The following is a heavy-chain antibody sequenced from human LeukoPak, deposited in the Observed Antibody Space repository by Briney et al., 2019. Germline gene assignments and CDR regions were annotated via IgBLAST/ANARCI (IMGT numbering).Heavy chain of an antibody. CDR3: ARDVAYYDSSGPVFDY. CDR2: ISSSSSYI. V-gene: IGHV3-21*01. D-gene: IGHD3-22*01. Sequence: KSGRSLRLSCAASGFTFSSYSMNWVRQAPGKGLEWVSSISSSSSYIYYADSVKGRFTISRDNAKNSLYLQMNSLRAEDTAVYYCARDVAYYDSSGPVFDYWGQGTLVTVSS. CDR1: GFTFSSYS. J-gene: IGHJ4*02.